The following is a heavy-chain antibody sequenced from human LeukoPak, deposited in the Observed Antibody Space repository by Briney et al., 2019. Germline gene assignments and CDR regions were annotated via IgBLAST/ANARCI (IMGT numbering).Heavy chain of an antibody. J-gene: IGHJ4*02. V-gene: IGHV1-69*13. D-gene: IGHD6-6*01. CDR1: GGTFSSYA. CDR2: IIPIFGTA. CDR3: AREGIAARSAGAANYFDY. Sequence: SVKVSCKASGGTFSSYAISWVRQAPGQGLEWMGGIIPIFGTANYAQKFQGRVTVTADESTSTAYMELSSLRSEDTAVYYCAREGIAARSAGAANYFDYWGQGTLVTVSS.